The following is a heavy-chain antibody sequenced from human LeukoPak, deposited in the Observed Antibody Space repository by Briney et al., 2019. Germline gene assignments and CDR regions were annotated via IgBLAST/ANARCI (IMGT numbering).Heavy chain of an antibody. Sequence: GGSLRLSCAASGFTFSSYEMNWVRQAPGKGLEWVSYISSSGSTIYYADSVKGRFTISRDNAKNSLYLQMNSLRAEDTAVYYCARVGSGWSSGFDYWGQGTLVTVSS. J-gene: IGHJ4*02. CDR1: GFTFSSYE. D-gene: IGHD6-19*01. CDR3: ARVGSGWSSGFDY. V-gene: IGHV3-48*03. CDR2: ISSSGSTI.